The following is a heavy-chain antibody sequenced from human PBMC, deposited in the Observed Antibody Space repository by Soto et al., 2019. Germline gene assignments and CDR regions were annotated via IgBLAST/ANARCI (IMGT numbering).Heavy chain of an antibody. J-gene: IGHJ4*02. CDR2: IDWDDDK. CDR3: ARILGSTGDY. Sequence: SGPTLVNPTQTLTLTCTVSGFSLRAPGTRVSWIRQPPGKALEWLARIDWDDDKFYSTSLKARLTISRDTSKSQVVLTMTNMDPVDTGTYYCARILGSTGDYWGQGTLVTVSS. V-gene: IGHV2-70*04. D-gene: IGHD1-26*01. CDR1: GFSLRAPGTR.